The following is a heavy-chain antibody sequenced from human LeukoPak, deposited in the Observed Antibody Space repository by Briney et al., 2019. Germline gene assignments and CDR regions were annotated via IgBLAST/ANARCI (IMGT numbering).Heavy chain of an antibody. J-gene: IGHJ3*02. Sequence: PSETLSLTCTVSGGSISITSYYWGWIRQPPGKGLEWIGSMYSSGSTYYNPSLKSRVTISVDTSKNQFSLKLSSVTAADTAVYYCASNKLPYVFSAFDIWGQGTMVTVSS. CDR1: GGSISITSYY. V-gene: IGHV4-39*07. CDR2: MYSSGST. CDR3: ASNKLPYVFSAFDI. D-gene: IGHD1-1*01.